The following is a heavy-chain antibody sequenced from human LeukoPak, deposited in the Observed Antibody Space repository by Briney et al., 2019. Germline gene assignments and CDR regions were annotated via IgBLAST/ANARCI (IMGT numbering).Heavy chain of an antibody. V-gene: IGHV1-69*01. CDR1: GGTFSSYA. J-gene: IGHJ4*02. D-gene: IGHD2-2*01. CDR3: ARTLYCSSTSCYSRGYYDL. Sequence: ASVKVSCKASGGTFSSYAISWVRQAPGLGLEWMGGIIPIFGTANYAQKFQGRVTITADESTSTAYMELSSLRSEDTAVYYCARTLYCSSTSCYSRGYYDLWGQGTLVTVSS. CDR2: IIPIFGTA.